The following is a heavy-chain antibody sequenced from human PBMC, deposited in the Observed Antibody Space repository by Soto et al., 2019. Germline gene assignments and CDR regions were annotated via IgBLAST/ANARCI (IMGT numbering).Heavy chain of an antibody. CDR3: ARANYFDI. CDR1: GGSISSYY. J-gene: IGHJ3*02. V-gene: IGHV4-59*01. Sequence: PSETLSLTCTVSGGSISSYYWSWIRQSPGKGLEWIGNIYYSGSTNYSPSLKSRVTISVDTSKNQFSLKLRSVTAADTAVYYCARANYFDIWGQGTMVTVSS. D-gene: IGHD2-8*01. CDR2: IYYSGST.